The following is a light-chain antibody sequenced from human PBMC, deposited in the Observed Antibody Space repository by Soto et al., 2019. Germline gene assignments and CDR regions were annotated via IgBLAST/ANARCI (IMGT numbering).Light chain of an antibody. CDR2: DAS. Sequence: EIVLTQSPGTLSSSPGERATLSCRASQSLSSNFLAWYQQKPGQAPRLLIYDASSRATGIPDRFSGSGSGTDFTLTIRRLETADFAVYYCKQYVSSPMTFGQGTQVEIK. CDR1: QSLSSNF. J-gene: IGKJ1*01. CDR3: KQYVSSPMT. V-gene: IGKV3-20*01.